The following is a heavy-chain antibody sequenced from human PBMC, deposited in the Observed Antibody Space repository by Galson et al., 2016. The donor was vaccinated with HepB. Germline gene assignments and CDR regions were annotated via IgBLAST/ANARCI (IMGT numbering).Heavy chain of an antibody. CDR2: VYQSGNT. CDR3: ARCFGESRLGSVYGMDV. D-gene: IGHD3-10*01. Sequence: SETLSLTCAVSGGSMSSSDWWSWVRQSPGKGLEWIGEVYQSGNTNYNPSLQSRVTTAIDNSKRQFSLKLSTLTAADTAVYYCARCFGESRLGSVYGMDVWGQGTTVTVSS. J-gene: IGHJ6*02. CDR1: GGSMSSSDW. V-gene: IGHV4-4*02.